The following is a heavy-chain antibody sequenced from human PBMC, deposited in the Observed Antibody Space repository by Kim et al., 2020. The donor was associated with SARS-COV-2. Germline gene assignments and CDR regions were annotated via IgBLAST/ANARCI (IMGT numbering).Heavy chain of an antibody. CDR2: ISSSSSYI. D-gene: IGHD3-3*01. CDR3: ARDGSTIFGVVITPFDY. Sequence: GGSLRLSCAASGFTFSSYSMNWVRQARGKGLEWVSSISSSSSYIYYADSVKGRFTISRDNAKNSLYLQMNSLRAEDTAVYYCARDGSTIFGVVITPFDYWGQGTLVTVSS. J-gene: IGHJ4*02. CDR1: GFTFSSYS. V-gene: IGHV3-21*01.